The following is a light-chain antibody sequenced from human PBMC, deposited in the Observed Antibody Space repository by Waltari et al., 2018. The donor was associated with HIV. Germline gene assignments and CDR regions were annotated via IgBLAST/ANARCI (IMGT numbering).Light chain of an antibody. CDR1: SGINVGTYR. CDR3: MIWHSSAWV. CDR2: YRSDSDK. V-gene: IGLV5-45*01. Sequence: QAVLTQPASLSASPGASASLTCPLRSGINVGTYRIYWYQQKPGSPPRDLLRYRSDSDKEQGSGVTSRFDGSKDAAANAGILLISGLQSEDEADYYCMIWHSSAWVFGGGTKLTVL. J-gene: IGLJ3*02.